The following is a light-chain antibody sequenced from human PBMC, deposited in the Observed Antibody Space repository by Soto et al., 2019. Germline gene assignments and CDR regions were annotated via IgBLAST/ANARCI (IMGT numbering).Light chain of an antibody. V-gene: IGKV1-13*02. CDR3: QQFNSYTQT. J-gene: IGKJ2*01. CDR1: QGISSA. CDR2: DAS. Sequence: AIPLTQSPSSLSASVGDRVTITCRASQGISSALSWYQQKPGKAPKLLIYDASSLESGVPSRFSGSGSGTDFTLTISCLQPEDFATYYCQQFNSYTQTFGQGTKLEI.